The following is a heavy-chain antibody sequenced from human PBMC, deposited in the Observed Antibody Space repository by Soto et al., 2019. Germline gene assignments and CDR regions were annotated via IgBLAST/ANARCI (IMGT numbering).Heavy chain of an antibody. J-gene: IGHJ4*02. CDR3: ARESEDLTSNFDY. CDR2: ISSTTNYI. V-gene: IGHV3-21*06. CDR1: GFTFTRYS. Sequence: GGSLRLSCAASGFTFTRYSMNWVRQAPGKGLEWVSSISSTTNYIYYRNSMKGRFTISRDNAKNSLYLEMNSLRAEDTAVYYWARESEDLTSNFDYWGQGTLVTVSS.